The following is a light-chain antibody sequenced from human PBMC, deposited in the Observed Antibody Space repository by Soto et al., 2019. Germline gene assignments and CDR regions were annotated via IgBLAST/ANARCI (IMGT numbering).Light chain of an antibody. CDR2: GAS. CDR3: QQYGSSPRT. V-gene: IGKV3-15*01. J-gene: IGKJ1*01. CDR1: QSVSSN. Sequence: EIVMTQSPATLSVSPGERATLSCRASQSVSSNLAWYQQKPGQAPRLLIYGASTRATGIPARFGGSGSGTDFTLTISRLEPEDFAVYYCQQYGSSPRTFGQGTKVDIK.